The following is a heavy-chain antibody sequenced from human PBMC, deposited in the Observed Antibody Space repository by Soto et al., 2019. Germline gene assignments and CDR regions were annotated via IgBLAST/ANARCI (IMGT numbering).Heavy chain of an antibody. V-gene: IGHV3-30*03. Sequence: QVELVESGGGVVRPGKSLTVSCTGSGFVFGGFGMHWVRQTPGKGLEWLGMASYDGTYKYFADSVKGRFTISRDNGMNTVYLQMDNLRLDHTALYYCARGGDVLDYWGRGTLVTVSS. D-gene: IGHD3-16*01. J-gene: IGHJ4*02. CDR1: GFVFGGFG. CDR3: ARGGDVLDY. CDR2: ASYDGTYK.